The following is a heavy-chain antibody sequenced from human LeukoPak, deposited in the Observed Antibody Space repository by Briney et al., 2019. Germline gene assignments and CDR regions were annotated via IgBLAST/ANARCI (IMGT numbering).Heavy chain of an antibody. CDR1: GYTFTSYD. Sequence: RASVKVSCKASGYTFTSYDINWVRQATGQGLEWMGWMNPNSGNTGYAQKFQGRVTMTRNTSISTAYMELSSLRSEDTAVYYCARREERYYYGSGSYYRYYYYYGMDVWGQGTTVTVSS. V-gene: IGHV1-8*01. D-gene: IGHD3-10*01. J-gene: IGHJ6*02. CDR2: MNPNSGNT. CDR3: ARREERYYYGSGSYYRYYYYYGMDV.